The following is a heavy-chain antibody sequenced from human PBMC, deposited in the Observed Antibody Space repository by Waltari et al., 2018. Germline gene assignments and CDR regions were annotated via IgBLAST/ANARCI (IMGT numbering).Heavy chain of an antibody. V-gene: IGHV4-39*02. Sequence: QLQLQESGPGLVKPSETLSLTCTVSGGSISSSSYYRGWIRQPPGKGLEWIGSIYYSGSTYYNPSLKSRVTISVDTSKNQFSLKLSSVTAADTAVYYCARERYSYGLDYWGQGTLVTVSS. CDR3: ARERYSYGLDY. D-gene: IGHD5-18*01. CDR2: IYYSGST. CDR1: GGSISSSSYY. J-gene: IGHJ4*02.